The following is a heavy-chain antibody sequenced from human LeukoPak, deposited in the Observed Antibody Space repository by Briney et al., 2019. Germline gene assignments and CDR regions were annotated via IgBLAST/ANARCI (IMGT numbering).Heavy chain of an antibody. J-gene: IGHJ4*02. CDR3: ARDGYGFDY. V-gene: IGHV3-48*01. CDR2: ISSSSSSI. D-gene: IGHD6-13*01. Sequence: PGGSLRLSCAASGFTFSSYTMNWVRQAPGKGLEWVSYISSSSSSIYYADSVKGRFTISRDNAKNSLYLQMNSLRAEDTAVYYWARDGYGFDYWGQGTLVTVSS. CDR1: GFTFSSYT.